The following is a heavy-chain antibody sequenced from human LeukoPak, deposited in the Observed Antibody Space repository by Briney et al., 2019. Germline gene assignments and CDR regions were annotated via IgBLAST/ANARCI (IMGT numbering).Heavy chain of an antibody. J-gene: IGHJ4*02. CDR2: IYYSGST. CDR1: GGSISSSSYY. V-gene: IGHV4-39*01. Sequence: SETLSLTCTVSGGSISSSSYYWGWIRQPPGKWLEWIGCIYYSGSTYYNPSLKSRVTISVDTSKNQFSLKLSSVTAADTAVYYCARHRCSGGSCYPGDYWGQGTLVTVSS. D-gene: IGHD2-15*01. CDR3: ARHRCSGGSCYPGDY.